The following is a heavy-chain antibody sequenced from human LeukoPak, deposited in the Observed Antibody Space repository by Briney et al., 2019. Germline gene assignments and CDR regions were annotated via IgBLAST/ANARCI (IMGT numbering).Heavy chain of an antibody. CDR3: IVGATPGTFYFHY. J-gene: IGHJ4*02. CDR2: ITIKAHNYAT. D-gene: IGHD6-13*01. Sequence: PGGSLRLSCAASGFTFSGSALHWVRQASGKGLEWVGHITIKAHNYATSYAASVKGRFIVSRDDSENTAYLQMNSLKTEDTAMYYCIVGATPGTFYFHYWGQGTLVTVSS. CDR1: GFTFSGSA. V-gene: IGHV3-73*01.